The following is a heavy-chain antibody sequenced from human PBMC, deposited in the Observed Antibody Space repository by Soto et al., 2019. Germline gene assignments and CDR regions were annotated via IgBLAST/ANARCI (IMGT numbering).Heavy chain of an antibody. CDR3: ARVIDSSSWYDYYYYGMDV. V-gene: IGHV1-8*01. D-gene: IGHD6-13*01. Sequence: RASVKVSCKASGYTFTSYDINWVRQATGQGLEWMGWMNPNSGNTGYAQKFQGRVTMTRNTSISTAYMELSSLRSEDTAVYYCARVIDSSSWYDYYYYGMDVWGQGTTVTVS. CDR2: MNPNSGNT. CDR1: GYTFTSYD. J-gene: IGHJ6*02.